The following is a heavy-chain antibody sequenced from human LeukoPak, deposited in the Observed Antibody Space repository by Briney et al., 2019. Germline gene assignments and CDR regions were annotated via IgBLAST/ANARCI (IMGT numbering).Heavy chain of an antibody. CDR2: INPYSGDT. V-gene: IGHV1-2*02. Sequence: ASVKVSCKASGYTFPGYYIHWVRQAPGQGLEWMGWINPYSGDTIYAQKFQGRVTMTREPSISTAYMELSSLRSDDAAVYYCARAHSGWGYNYYYYMDVWGKGTTVTISS. J-gene: IGHJ6*03. CDR3: ARAHSGWGYNYYYYMDV. CDR1: GYTFPGYY. D-gene: IGHD6-19*01.